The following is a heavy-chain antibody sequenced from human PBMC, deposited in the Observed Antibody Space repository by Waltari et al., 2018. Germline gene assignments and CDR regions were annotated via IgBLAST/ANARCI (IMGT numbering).Heavy chain of an antibody. D-gene: IGHD3-16*01. CDR2: INQDGSEK. V-gene: IGHV3-7*01. Sequence: EEQLVESGGALVQPGGSRRLSCVASGLTFSSHWMMWVRQSPGKGLEWVANINQDGSEKYYMDSVKGRFTISRDNAKNSLYLQMNSVRADDTAVYYCTRGNWGDYWGQGTLVTVSS. CDR1: GLTFSSHW. J-gene: IGHJ4*02. CDR3: TRGNWGDY.